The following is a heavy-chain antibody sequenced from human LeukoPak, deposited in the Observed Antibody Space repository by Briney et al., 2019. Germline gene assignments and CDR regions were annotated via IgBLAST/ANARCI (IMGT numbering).Heavy chain of an antibody. CDR1: GFTFSSYS. D-gene: IGHD3/OR15-3a*01. CDR3: ARLWTGSDY. Sequence: GGSLRLSCAASGFTFSSYSMNWVRQAPGKGLEWVSYISSSSRTIYYADSVKGRFTISRDNAKNSLYLQMNSLRAEDTAVYYCARLWTGSDYWGQGTLVTVSS. J-gene: IGHJ4*02. CDR2: ISSSSRTI. V-gene: IGHV3-48*04.